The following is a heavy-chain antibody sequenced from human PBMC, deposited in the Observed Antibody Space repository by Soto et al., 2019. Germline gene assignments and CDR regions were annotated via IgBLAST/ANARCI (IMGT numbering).Heavy chain of an antibody. CDR1: GFTFSTYW. D-gene: IGHD6-13*01. J-gene: IGHJ4*02. CDR3: ARVFAAADSL. CDR2: IKQDGSEK. V-gene: IGHV3-7*01. Sequence: EVQLVESGGGLVQPGGSLRLSCAASGFTFSTYWMHWVRQAPGKGLEWVANIKQDGSEKYYLDSVKGRFTISSDNAKSSLYLQMNSLRAEDTAVYYCARVFAAADSLWGQGTLVTVSS.